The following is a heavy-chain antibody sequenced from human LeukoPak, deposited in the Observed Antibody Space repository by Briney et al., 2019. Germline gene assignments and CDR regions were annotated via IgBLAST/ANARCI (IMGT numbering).Heavy chain of an antibody. CDR3: ARVIAAAATGVDY. V-gene: IGHV4-39*01. CDR2: IYYSGST. J-gene: IGHJ4*02. D-gene: IGHD6-13*01. Sequence: PSETLSLTCTVSGGSISSSSYYWGWIRQPPGKGLEWIGSIYYSGSTYCNPSLKSRVTISVDTSKNQFSLKLSSVTAADTAVYYCARVIAAAATGVDYWGQGTLVTVSS. CDR1: GGSISSSSYY.